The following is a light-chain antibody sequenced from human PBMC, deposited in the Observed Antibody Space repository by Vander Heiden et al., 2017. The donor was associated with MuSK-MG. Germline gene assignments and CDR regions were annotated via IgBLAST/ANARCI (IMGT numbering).Light chain of an antibody. CDR1: SGDIGGYNL. CDR3: SSFAGRTWV. J-gene: IGLJ1*01. CDR2: DVK. Sequence: QSALTQPPSASGSLGPSVTIFCTGTSGDIGGYNLVSWYQQQSGKAPKLILYDVKQRPSEVPVRFSASKSGNTASLTVSGLLAEDEADYYCSSFAGRTWVFGTGTKITVL. V-gene: IGLV2-8*01.